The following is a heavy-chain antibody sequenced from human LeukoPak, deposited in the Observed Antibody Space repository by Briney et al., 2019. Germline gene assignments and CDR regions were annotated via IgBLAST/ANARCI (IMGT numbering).Heavy chain of an antibody. CDR1: GFDFSTYS. D-gene: IGHD6-19*01. CDR3: AKDRGSGWYIPVDY. J-gene: IGHJ4*02. CDR2: ISGSGGST. V-gene: IGHV3-23*01. Sequence: GGSLRLSCAASGFDFSTYSMNWVRQPPGKGLEWVSTISGSGGSTYYADSVKGRFTISRDNSKNTLFLQMNSLRAEDTAIYYCAKDRGSGWYIPVDYWGQGTLVTVSS.